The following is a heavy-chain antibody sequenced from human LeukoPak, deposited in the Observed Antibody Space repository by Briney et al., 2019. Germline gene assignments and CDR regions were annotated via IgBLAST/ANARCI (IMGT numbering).Heavy chain of an antibody. CDR1: GGTFSSYA. D-gene: IGHD2-15*01. Sequence: SVKVSCKASGGTFSSYAISWVRQAPGQGLEWMGGIIPIFGTANYAQKFQGRVTITADKSTSTAYMELSSLRSEDTAVYYCARVVVAATLNWFDPWGQGTLVTVSS. V-gene: IGHV1-69*06. CDR2: IIPIFGTA. J-gene: IGHJ5*02. CDR3: ARVVVAATLNWFDP.